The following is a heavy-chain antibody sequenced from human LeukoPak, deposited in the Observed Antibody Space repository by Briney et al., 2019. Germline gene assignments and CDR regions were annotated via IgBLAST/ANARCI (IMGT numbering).Heavy chain of an antibody. CDR2: INSDGSST. J-gene: IGHJ4*02. CDR3: TRGGNGYYFDY. Sequence: GGSLRLSCAASGFTFSSYWMHWVRQAPGKGLVWVSRINSDGSSTSYADSVKGRFTISGDNAKNTLYLQMNSLRAEDTAVYYCTRGGNGYYFDYWGQGTLVTVSS. V-gene: IGHV3-74*01. D-gene: IGHD4-23*01. CDR1: GFTFSSYW.